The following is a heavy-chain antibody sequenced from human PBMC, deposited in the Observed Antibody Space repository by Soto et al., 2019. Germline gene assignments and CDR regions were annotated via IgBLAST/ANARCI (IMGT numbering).Heavy chain of an antibody. Sequence: SETLSLTCAVSGGSISSSNWWRWVRQPPGTGLEWIGEIYHSGSTNYNPSLKSRVTISVDKSKNQFSLNLSSVTAADTAVYYCARVSGTYYYGMDVWGQGTTVTVSS. CDR2: IYHSGST. V-gene: IGHV4-4*02. J-gene: IGHJ6*02. D-gene: IGHD1-26*01. CDR1: GGSISSSNW. CDR3: ARVSGTYYYGMDV.